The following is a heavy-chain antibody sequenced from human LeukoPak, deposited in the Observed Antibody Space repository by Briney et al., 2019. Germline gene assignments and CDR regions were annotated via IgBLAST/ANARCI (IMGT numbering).Heavy chain of an antibody. J-gene: IGHJ5*02. CDR2: IYSGTI. Sequence: GGSLRLSCTVSGFTVSSNSMSWVRQAPGKGLEWVSFIYSGTIHYSDSVKGRFTISRDNSKNTLYLQMNSLRAEDTAVYYCARRAPKQLVRLGRGWFDPWGQGTLVTVSS. CDR3: ARRAPKQLVRLGRGWFDP. CDR1: GFTVSSNS. D-gene: IGHD6-13*01. V-gene: IGHV3-53*01.